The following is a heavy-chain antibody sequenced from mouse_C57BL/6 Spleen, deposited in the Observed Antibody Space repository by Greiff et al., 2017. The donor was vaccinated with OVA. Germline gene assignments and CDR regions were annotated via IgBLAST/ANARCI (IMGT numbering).Heavy chain of an antibody. CDR3: AKNSFYDGYYGGGAMDY. Sequence: VQLQQSGPGLVQPSQSLSITCTVSGFSLTSYGVHWVRQPPGKGLEWLGVIWSGGSTDYNAAFISRLSISKDNSKSQVFFKMNSLQADDTAIYYCAKNSFYDGYYGGGAMDYWGQGTSVTVSS. D-gene: IGHD2-3*01. CDR2: IWSGGST. J-gene: IGHJ4*01. CDR1: GFSLTSYG. V-gene: IGHV2-4*01.